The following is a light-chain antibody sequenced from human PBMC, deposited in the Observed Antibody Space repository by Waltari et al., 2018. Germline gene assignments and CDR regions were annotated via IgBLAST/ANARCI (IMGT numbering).Light chain of an antibody. CDR2: EAT. Sequence: ERATLSCRASQSVRRFLAWYQQKLGQAPRLLIYEATSRATGIPDRFSGSGFGTDFSLIISRLEPEDFAVYYCQKYGTLPATFGQGTKVEIK. V-gene: IGKV3-20*01. J-gene: IGKJ1*01. CDR3: QKYGTLPAT. CDR1: QSVRRF.